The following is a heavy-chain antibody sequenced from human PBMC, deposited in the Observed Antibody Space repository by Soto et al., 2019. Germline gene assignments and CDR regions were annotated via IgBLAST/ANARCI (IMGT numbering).Heavy chain of an antibody. J-gene: IGHJ4*02. CDR2: IKEDGSEK. D-gene: IGHD2-15*01. V-gene: IGHV3-7*05. CDR3: ARVSATITMNLDY. Sequence: GGSLRLSCTASGFIFSSYWMSWVRQAPGKGLEWMANIKEDGSEKYYVDSVKGRFTISRDNAKNSLYLQMNSLTAEDTAVYYCARVSATITMNLDYWGQGTLVTVSS. CDR1: GFIFSSYW.